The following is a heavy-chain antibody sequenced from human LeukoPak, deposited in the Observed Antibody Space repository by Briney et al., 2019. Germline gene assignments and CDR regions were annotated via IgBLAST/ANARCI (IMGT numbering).Heavy chain of an antibody. CDR3: AKGPKYSSGWYYYYYYMDV. J-gene: IGHJ6*03. CDR1: GFTFDDYA. V-gene: IGHV3-43*02. Sequence: GGSLRLSCAAYGFTFDDYAMHWVRQPPGKGLEWVSLISGDGGSTYYPDSVKGRFTISGDNSKNSLYLQMNSLRTEDTALYSCAKGPKYSSGWYYYYYYMDVWGKGTTVTVSS. CDR2: ISGDGGST. D-gene: IGHD6-19*01.